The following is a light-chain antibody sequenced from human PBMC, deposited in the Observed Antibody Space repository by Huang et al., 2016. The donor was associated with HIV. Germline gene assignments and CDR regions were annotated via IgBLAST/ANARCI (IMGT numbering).Light chain of an antibody. CDR3: QQYDDWPPGLT. CDR1: QKVRRH. Sequence: EIVMTQSPATLSVSPGGRATLSCRASQKVRRHLAWYQQNPGQAPRLLISDASTRASGIPARFSGSGSGTEFTLTISVLQSEDFAVYYCQQYDDWPPGLTFGGGTKVDI. J-gene: IGKJ4*01. V-gene: IGKV3D-15*01. CDR2: DAS.